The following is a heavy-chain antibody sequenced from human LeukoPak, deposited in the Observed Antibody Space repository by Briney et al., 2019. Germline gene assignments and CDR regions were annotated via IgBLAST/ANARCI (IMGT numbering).Heavy chain of an antibody. CDR2: IDSSSGTI. CDR1: GFSFSPYS. Sequence: GGSLRLSCAASGFSFSPYSMNWLRQAPGKGLEWISYIDSSSGTIYYADSVRGRFTISGDNAKNSLYLQMNSLRAEDTAVYYCARVRSSYYYESSGYYHYDAFDIWGQGTMVTVSS. J-gene: IGHJ3*02. D-gene: IGHD3-22*01. CDR3: ARVRSSYYYESSGYYHYDAFDI. V-gene: IGHV3-48*01.